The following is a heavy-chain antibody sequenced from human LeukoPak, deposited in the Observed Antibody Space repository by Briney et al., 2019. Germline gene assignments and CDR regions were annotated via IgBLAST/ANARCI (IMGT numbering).Heavy chain of an antibody. D-gene: IGHD4-17*01. V-gene: IGHV4-59*08. CDR1: GGSISSYY. CDR3: ASLDYGDYGPSAFDI. CDR2: IYYSGST. J-gene: IGHJ3*02. Sequence: PSETLSLTCTVSGGSISSYYWSWIRQPPGKGLEWIGYIYYSGSTNYNPSLKSRVTISVDTSKNQFSLKLSSVTAADTAVYYCASLDYGDYGPSAFDIWGQGTMVTVSS.